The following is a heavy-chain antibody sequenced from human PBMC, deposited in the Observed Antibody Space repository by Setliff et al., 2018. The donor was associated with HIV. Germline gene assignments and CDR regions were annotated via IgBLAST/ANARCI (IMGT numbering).Heavy chain of an antibody. CDR3: ATKVYCTNGVCLDAFDI. CDR2: IIPNSAGT. D-gene: IGHD2-8*01. CDR1: GYTFTGYF. J-gene: IGHJ3*02. Sequence: ASVKVSCTASGYTFTGYFIHWVRQAPGQGLEWMGRIIPNSAGTNYAQKFQGRVTMTRDTSISTAYMELSRLRSDDTAVYYCATKVYCTNGVCLDAFDIWGQGTMVTVSS. V-gene: IGHV1-2*06.